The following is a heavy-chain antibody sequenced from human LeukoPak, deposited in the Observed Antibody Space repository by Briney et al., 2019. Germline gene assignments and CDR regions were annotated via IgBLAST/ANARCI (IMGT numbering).Heavy chain of an antibody. CDR2: ITSSSSYV. J-gene: IGHJ6*03. CDR3: ARDPYSGYYGDYYYYYMDV. D-gene: IGHD5-12*01. Sequence: PGGSLRLSCTVSGFTVSSNSMSWVRQAPGKRLEWVSSITSSSSYVFYAASVKSRFTISRDNAKNSLYLQMNSLRAEDTAVYYCARDPYSGYYGDYYYYYMDVWGKGTTVTISS. CDR1: GFTVSSNS. V-gene: IGHV3-21*01.